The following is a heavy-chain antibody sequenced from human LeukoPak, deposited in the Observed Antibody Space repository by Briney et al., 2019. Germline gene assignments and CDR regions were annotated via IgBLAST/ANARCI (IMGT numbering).Heavy chain of an antibody. D-gene: IGHD3-10*01. J-gene: IGHJ6*03. CDR2: MNPNSGNT. Sequence: GASVTVSCKASGYTFTRNDINWVRQAPGQGLEWMGWMNPNSGNTGYAQKFQGRVTITRNTSISTAYMELSSLRSDDTAVYYCARVDGTWFGSNYYYYYMDVWGKGTTVTVSS. V-gene: IGHV1-8*03. CDR1: GYTFTRND. CDR3: ARVDGTWFGSNYYYYYMDV.